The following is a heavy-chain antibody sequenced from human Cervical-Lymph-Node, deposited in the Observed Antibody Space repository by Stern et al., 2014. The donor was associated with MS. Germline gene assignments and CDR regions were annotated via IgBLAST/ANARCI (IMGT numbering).Heavy chain of an antibody. CDR1: GGSISSGGSS. Sequence: QLQLQESGSGQAKPSQTLSLTCAVSGGSISSGGSSWNWIRQTPGKGLAWIGFIYHSGSTYYNSSLSGRVLISVDTSNNKIALYLRSVTTADTAVYYCARGGVIYTQDRNGFDVWGQGTMVTVSS. CDR2: IYHSGST. V-gene: IGHV4-30-2*01. J-gene: IGHJ3*01. D-gene: IGHD2-21*01. CDR3: ARGGVIYTQDRNGFDV.